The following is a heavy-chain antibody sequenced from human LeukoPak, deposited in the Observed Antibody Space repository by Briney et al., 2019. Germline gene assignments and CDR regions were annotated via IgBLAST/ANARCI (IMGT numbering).Heavy chain of an antibody. CDR1: GGSISTSNYY. Sequence: SETLSLTCSVSGGSISTSNYYWVWIRQSPEKGLEWIGSIFHNGNAFYSPSLQSRVTMSLDTSKSQFYLRLTSVTAADTALYYCAKTKLDWLLFDFWGQGTLVTVSS. J-gene: IGHJ4*02. CDR3: AKTKLDWLLFDF. V-gene: IGHV4-39*07. CDR2: IFHNGNA. D-gene: IGHD3-9*01.